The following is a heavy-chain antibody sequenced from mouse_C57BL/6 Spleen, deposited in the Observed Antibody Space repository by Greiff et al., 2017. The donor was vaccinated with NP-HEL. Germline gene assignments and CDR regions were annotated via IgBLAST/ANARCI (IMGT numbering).Heavy chain of an antibody. V-gene: IGHV1-61*01. D-gene: IGHD1-1*01. Sequence: QVQLQQPGAELVRPGSSVKLSCKASGYTFTSYWMDWVKQRPGQGLEWIGNIYPSDSETHYNQKFKDKATLTVDKSSSTAYMQLSSPTSEDSAVYYCATVTTVVGRDFDYWGQGTTLTVSS. CDR3: ATVTTVVGRDFDY. CDR1: GYTFTSYW. CDR2: IYPSDSET. J-gene: IGHJ2*01.